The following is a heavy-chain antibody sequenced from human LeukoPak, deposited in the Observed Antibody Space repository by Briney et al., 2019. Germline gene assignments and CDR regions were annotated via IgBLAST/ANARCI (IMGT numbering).Heavy chain of an antibody. CDR2: ISSSSDYI. CDR1: GLTSTGYS. D-gene: IGHD2-15*01. V-gene: IGHV3-21*01. J-gene: IGHJ4*02. CDR3: AKAGSYSGGYVDY. Sequence: PGGSLRLSCVVSGLTSTGYSMAWVRQAPGKGLEWVSSISSSSDYIFYADSVKGRFTISRDNSKNTLYLQMNSLRAEDTSVYYCAKAGSYSGGYVDYWGQGTLVTVSS.